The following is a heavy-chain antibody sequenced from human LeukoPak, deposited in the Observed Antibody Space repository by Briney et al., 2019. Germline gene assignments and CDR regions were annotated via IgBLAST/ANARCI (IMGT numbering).Heavy chain of an antibody. V-gene: IGHV4-39*01. J-gene: IGHJ3*02. CDR2: IYYSGSN. CDR1: GGSISSSSYY. D-gene: IGHD1-26*01. CDR3: ARHSGSYYDAFDI. Sequence: PSETLSLTCTVSGGSISSSSYYWGWIRQAQGKGLEWIGSIYYSGSNYDNPYLKSRFTISVETDKNRFSLKLSSLTAADTAVYYCARHSGSYYDAFDIWGQGTMVTVSS.